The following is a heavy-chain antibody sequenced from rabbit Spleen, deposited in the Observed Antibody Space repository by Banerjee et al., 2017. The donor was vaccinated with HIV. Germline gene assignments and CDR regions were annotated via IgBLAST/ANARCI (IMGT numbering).Heavy chain of an antibody. D-gene: IGHD4-1*01. CDR3: ARDLTGVIGWNFGW. Sequence: QEQLVESGGGLVQPGGSLTLTCKASRFSFSVKHVMCWVRQAPGKGLEWIGYIDLVFGRTYYANWVNGRFTISSHNAQNTLYVQLNSLTVADTATYFCARDLTGVIGWNFGWWGQGTLVTVS. V-gene: IGHV1S47*01. J-gene: IGHJ6*01. CDR1: RFSFSVKHV. CDR2: IDLVFGRT.